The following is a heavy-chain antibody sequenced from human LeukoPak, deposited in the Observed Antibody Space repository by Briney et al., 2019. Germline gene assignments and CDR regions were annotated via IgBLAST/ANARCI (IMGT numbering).Heavy chain of an antibody. J-gene: IGHJ4*02. CDR2: INHSGST. D-gene: IGHD6-6*01. V-gene: IGHV4-34*01. Sequence: SETLSLTCAVYGGSFSGYYWSWIRQPPGKGLEWTGEINHSGSTNYNPSLKSRVTISVDTSKNQFSLKLSSVTAADTAVYYCARGKQLVPNYFDYWGQGTLVTVSS. CDR1: GGSFSGYY. CDR3: ARGKQLVPNYFDY.